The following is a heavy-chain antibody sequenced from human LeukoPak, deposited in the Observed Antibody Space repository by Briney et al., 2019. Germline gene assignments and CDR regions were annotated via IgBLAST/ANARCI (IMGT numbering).Heavy chain of an antibody. CDR3: ARGFYGAGSHFDY. D-gene: IGHD3-10*01. V-gene: IGHV4-30-2*01. CDR2: IFHTGHT. CDR1: GGSISSGDFP. J-gene: IGHJ4*02. Sequence: SQTLSLTCAVSGGSISSGDFPWSWIRQPPGKGLEWIGYIFHTGHTSYNPSLKSRVTISVDMSRNQLSLRLTSVPAADTAVYYCARGFYGAGSHFDYWGQGTLVTVSS.